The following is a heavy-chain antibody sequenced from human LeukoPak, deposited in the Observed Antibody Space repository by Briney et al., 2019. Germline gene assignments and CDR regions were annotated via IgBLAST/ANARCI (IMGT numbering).Heavy chain of an antibody. J-gene: IGHJ3*02. CDR3: ARSLSTTVTTAFKI. CDR1: GFTFRSYT. V-gene: IGHV3-21*01. D-gene: IGHD4-17*01. Sequence: PGGSLRLSCAASGFTFRSYTMNWVRQAPGKGLEWVSSISSSSSYIYYADSVKGRFTISRDNANNSLYLQMDSLRAEDTAVYYCARSLSTTVTTAFKIWGQGTMVTVSS. CDR2: ISSSSSYI.